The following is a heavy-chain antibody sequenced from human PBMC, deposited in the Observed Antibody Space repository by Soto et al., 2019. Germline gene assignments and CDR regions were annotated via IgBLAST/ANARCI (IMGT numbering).Heavy chain of an antibody. CDR1: SAYLFTSFG. CDR3: AVGLSGDKSCDY. V-gene: IGHV1-18*01. J-gene: IGHJ4*02. Sequence: QVQLVQSGAEVKKPGASVKVSCKASSAYLFTSFGISWVRQAPGQGLEWMGWTSVYNGHTIYSQKFQRRVTMTTETSASTSYMELRSLRSDDTAVYYCAVGLSGDKSCDYWGQGPLVTVSS. CDR2: TSVYNGHT. D-gene: IGHD1-26*01.